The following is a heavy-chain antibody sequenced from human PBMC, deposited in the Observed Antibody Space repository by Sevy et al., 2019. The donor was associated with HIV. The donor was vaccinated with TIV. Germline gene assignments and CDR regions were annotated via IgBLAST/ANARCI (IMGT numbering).Heavy chain of an antibody. CDR3: TRLLEMPTVSSSFDI. Sequence: GGSLRLSCATSGFDFSGSGVHWVRQASGKGPEWVGRIRSKANNYATAHAASVEGRFTISRDDSTNTAYLQINSLKSEDTAVYYCTRLLEMPTVSSSFDIWGQGTVVTVSS. J-gene: IGHJ3*02. V-gene: IGHV3-73*01. D-gene: IGHD4-4*01. CDR1: GFDFSGSG. CDR2: IRSKANNYAT.